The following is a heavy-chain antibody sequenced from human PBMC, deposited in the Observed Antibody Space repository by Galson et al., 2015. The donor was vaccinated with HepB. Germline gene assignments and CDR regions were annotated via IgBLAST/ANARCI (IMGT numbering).Heavy chain of an antibody. CDR2: VISDGTTT. J-gene: IGHJ5*02. Sequence: SLRLSCAASGFTFSDYWMHWVRQAPGKGLVWVSRVISDGTTTSYADSVRGRFTISRDNAKNTVHLQMNNLRADDTAVYYCARGRGAWLDPWGQGTLVTVSS. V-gene: IGHV3-74*01. CDR1: GFTFSDYW. CDR3: ARGRGAWLDP.